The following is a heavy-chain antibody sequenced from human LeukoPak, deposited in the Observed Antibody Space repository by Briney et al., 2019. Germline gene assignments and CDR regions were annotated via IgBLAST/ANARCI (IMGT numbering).Heavy chain of an antibody. D-gene: IGHD4-17*01. CDR3: ASISDYGDSGSWDY. J-gene: IGHJ4*02. CDR2: INPNSGGT. Sequence: GASVKVSCKASGYTFTGYYMHWVRQAPGQGLEWMGRINPNSGGTNYAQKFQGRVTMTRDTSISTAYMELSRLRSDDTAVYYCASISDYGDSGSWDYWGQGTLVTVSS. V-gene: IGHV1-2*06. CDR1: GYTFTGYY.